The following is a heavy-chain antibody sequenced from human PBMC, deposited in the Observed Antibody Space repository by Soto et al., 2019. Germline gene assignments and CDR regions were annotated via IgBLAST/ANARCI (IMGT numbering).Heavy chain of an antibody. D-gene: IGHD1-1*01. CDR3: ARVWRRGWYFDL. Sequence: QVQLQESGPGLVKPSETLSLTCTVSGGSMSSHYWSWVRQPPGKGLEWIGYISNGGSPTYNAALKSRVIMSVATSKNQLSLKLNSVTAADTAVYYCARVWRRGWYFDLWGRGSLVTVSS. V-gene: IGHV4-59*11. CDR2: ISNGGSP. CDR1: GGSMSSHY. J-gene: IGHJ2*01.